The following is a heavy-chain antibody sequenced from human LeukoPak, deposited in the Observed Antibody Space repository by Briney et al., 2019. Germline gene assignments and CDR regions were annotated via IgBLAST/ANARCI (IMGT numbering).Heavy chain of an antibody. Sequence: ASVTVSCKASGYTFTGYYMHWVRQAPGQGLEWMGWINPNSGGTNYAQKFQGRVTMTRDTSISTAYMELSRLRSDDTAVYYCAREARRYCSSTSCPLQYPYYWGQGTLVTVSS. D-gene: IGHD2-2*01. J-gene: IGHJ4*02. CDR2: INPNSGGT. CDR3: AREARRYCSSTSCPLQYPYY. V-gene: IGHV1-2*02. CDR1: GYTFTGYY.